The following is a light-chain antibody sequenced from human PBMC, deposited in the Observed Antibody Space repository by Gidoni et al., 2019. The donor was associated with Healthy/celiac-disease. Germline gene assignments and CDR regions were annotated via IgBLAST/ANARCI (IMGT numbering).Light chain of an antibody. CDR3: QQYNSYPRT. Sequence: DIQMTQSPSTLSASVGDRVTITCRASQSISSLLAWYQQKPGKAPKLLIYKASSLESGVPSRFSGSGSVTEFTLTISSLQPDDFATYYCQQYNSYPRTFGPGTKVEIK. V-gene: IGKV1-5*03. J-gene: IGKJ1*01. CDR1: QSISSL. CDR2: KAS.